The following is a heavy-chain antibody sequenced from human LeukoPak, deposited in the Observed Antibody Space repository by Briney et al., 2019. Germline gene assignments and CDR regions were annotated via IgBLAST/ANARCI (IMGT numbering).Heavy chain of an antibody. CDR3: ARGQGGCSSTSCIYYYGMDV. V-gene: IGHV3-33*01. Sequence: GRSLRLSCAASGFTFSSYGMHWVRQAPGKGLERVAVIWYDGSNKYYADSVKGRFTISRDNSKNTLYLQMNSLRAEDTAVYYCARGQGGCSSTSCIYYYGMDVWGQGTTVTVSS. CDR1: GFTFSSYG. J-gene: IGHJ6*02. D-gene: IGHD2-2*01. CDR2: IWYDGSNK.